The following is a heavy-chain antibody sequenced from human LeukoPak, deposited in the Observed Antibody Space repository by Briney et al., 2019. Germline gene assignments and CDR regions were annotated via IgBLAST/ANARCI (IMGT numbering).Heavy chain of an antibody. CDR2: ISSSGSTI. D-gene: IGHD3-9*01. J-gene: IGHJ5*02. V-gene: IGHV3-48*03. CDR1: GFTFSSYE. Sequence: GGSLRLSCAASGFTFSSYEMNWVRQAPGKGLEWVSYISSSGSTIYYADSVKGRFTISRDNAKNSLYLQMNSLRAEDTAVYYCVAMGGGLRYPFDPWGQGTLVTVSS. CDR3: VAMGGGLRYPFDP.